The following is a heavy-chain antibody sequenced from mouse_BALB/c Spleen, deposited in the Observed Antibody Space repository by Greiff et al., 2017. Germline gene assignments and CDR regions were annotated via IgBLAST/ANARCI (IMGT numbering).Heavy chain of an antibody. J-gene: IGHJ2*01. CDR1: GYTFTDYW. CDR3: ARRGLRQGVSLYYFDY. CDR2: IDTSDSYT. V-gene: IGHV1-69*01. D-gene: IGHD2-4*01. Sequence: VQLQQPGAELVMPGASVKMSCKASGYTFTDYWMHWVKQRPGQGLEWIGAIDTSDSYTSYNQKFKGKATLTVDESSITAYMQLSSLTSEDSAVYYCARRGLRQGVSLYYFDYWGQGTTLTVSS.